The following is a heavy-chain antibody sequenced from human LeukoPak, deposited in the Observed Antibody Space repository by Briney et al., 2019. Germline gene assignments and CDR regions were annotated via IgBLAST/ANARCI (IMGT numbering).Heavy chain of an antibody. D-gene: IGHD3-10*01. J-gene: IGHJ6*02. Sequence: AASVTVSCKASGYTFTSYGISRVRQAPGQGLEWMGWISAYNGNTNYAQKLQARVTMTTDTSTSTAYMELRSLRSDDTAVYYCARDVGYYGSGSYWSINYYYYGMDVWGQGTTVTVSS. CDR3: ARDVGYYGSGSYWSINYYYYGMDV. V-gene: IGHV1-18*01. CDR2: ISAYNGNT. CDR1: GYTFTSYG.